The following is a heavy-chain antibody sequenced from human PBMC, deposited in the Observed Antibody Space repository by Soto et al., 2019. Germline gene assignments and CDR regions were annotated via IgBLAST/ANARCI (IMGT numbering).Heavy chain of an antibody. J-gene: IGHJ4*02. V-gene: IGHV4-4*07. Sequence: QVLLQESGPGLVKPSETLFLTCTVSGGSISSLYWAWIRQPAGMGLEWIGRIFPSGDSNYNPSLTSRVSMSLDTSKNQFSLTVSSVTAADTAVYYCARASRCKSEYECFAWLDFWGQGILVTVSS. D-gene: IGHD6-6*01. CDR3: ARASRCKSEYECFAWLDF. CDR2: IFPSGDS. CDR1: GGSISSLY.